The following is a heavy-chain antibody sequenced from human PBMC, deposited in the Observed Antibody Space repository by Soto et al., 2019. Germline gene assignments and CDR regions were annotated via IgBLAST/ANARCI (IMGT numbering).Heavy chain of an antibody. CDR3: ARLGAFGVVMEAGFDP. V-gene: IGHV5-51*01. CDR2: IYPGDSDT. J-gene: IGHJ5*02. Sequence: GESLKISCXGSGYSFTSYWIGWVRQMPGKGLEWMGIIYPGDSDTRYSPSFQGQVTISADKSISTAYLQWSSLKASDTAMYYCARLGAFGVVMEAGFDPWGQGTLVTVSS. CDR1: GYSFTSYW. D-gene: IGHD3-3*01.